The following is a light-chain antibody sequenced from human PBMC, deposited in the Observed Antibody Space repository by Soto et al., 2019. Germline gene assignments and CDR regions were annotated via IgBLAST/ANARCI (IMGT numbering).Light chain of an antibody. J-gene: IGKJ4*01. CDR2: GAS. CDR3: LQDYNYPLT. CDR1: QTVTSN. V-gene: IGKV3D-15*01. Sequence: EIVMTRSAATLSLSPGGRATLSFLASQTVTSNLAWYQQKPGQSPRLLIYGASTRATGTPARFSGSGSGTEFTLTISSLQPEDFATYYCLQDYNYPLTFGGGTKVHI.